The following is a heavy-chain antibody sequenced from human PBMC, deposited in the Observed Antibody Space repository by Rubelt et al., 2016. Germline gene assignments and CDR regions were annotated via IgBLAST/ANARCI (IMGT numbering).Heavy chain of an antibody. CDR1: GYTFSKYG. V-gene: IGHV1-18*01. CDR3: ARATNWNYAFDI. Sequence: QVQLVQSGAEVKKSGASVKVSCKASGYTFSKYGISWVRQAPGQGLEWMGWISVNSGDTKYAQKLQVRVTMTTDTSTGTAYMGLTGLRSDDTAVYSCARATNWNYAFDIWGQGTMVTVSS. CDR2: ISVNSGDT. J-gene: IGHJ3*02. D-gene: IGHD1-7*01.